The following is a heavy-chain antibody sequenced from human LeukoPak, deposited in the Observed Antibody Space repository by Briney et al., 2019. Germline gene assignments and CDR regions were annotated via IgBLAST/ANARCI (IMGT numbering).Heavy chain of an antibody. D-gene: IGHD1-1*01. J-gene: IGHJ4*02. Sequence: SETLSLTCAVYGGSFSGYYRSWIRQPPGKGLEWIGEINHSGSTNYNPSLKSRVTISVDTSKSQFSLKLSSVTAADTAVYYCATRLIGRGGPFDYWGQGTLVTVSS. V-gene: IGHV4-34*01. CDR1: GGSFSGYY. CDR2: INHSGST. CDR3: ATRLIGRGGPFDY.